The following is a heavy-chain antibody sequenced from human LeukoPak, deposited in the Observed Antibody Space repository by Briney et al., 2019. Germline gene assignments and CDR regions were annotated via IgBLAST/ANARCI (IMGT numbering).Heavy chain of an antibody. J-gene: IGHJ6*03. D-gene: IGHD3-10*01. V-gene: IGHV4-38-2*02. CDR1: GYSISSGHY. Sequence: SETLSLTCTVSGYSISSGHYWGWIRQPPGKGLEWIGSIYHSGSTYYNPSLKSRVTISVDTSKNQFSLKLSSVTAADTAVYYCARLTVRGPSYMDVWGKGTTVTVSS. CDR2: IYHSGST. CDR3: ARLTVRGPSYMDV.